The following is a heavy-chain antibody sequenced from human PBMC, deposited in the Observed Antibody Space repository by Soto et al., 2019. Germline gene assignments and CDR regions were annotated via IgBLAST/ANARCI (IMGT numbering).Heavy chain of an antibody. J-gene: IGHJ4*02. V-gene: IGHV4-30-4*01. D-gene: IGHD7-27*01. CDR3: ARGPSGDKVDY. Sequence: QVQLQESGPGLVKPSQTLSLTCTVSGGSISSAYYYWSWIRQPPGKGLEWIGHIYDSGSTYSNPSLQRQVTISMDTSKNQFSLKLSSVTAADTAVYYCARGPSGDKVDYWGQGTLVTVSS. CDR2: IYDSGST. CDR1: GGSISSAYYY.